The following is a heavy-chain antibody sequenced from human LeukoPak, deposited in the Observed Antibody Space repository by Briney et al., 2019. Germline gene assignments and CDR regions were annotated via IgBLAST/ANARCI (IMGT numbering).Heavy chain of an antibody. V-gene: IGHV1-2*02. CDR1: GYTFTGYY. CDR3: ARDSLTIFGVVFSLYYFDY. D-gene: IGHD3-3*01. J-gene: IGHJ4*02. CDR2: INPNSGGT. Sequence: ASVKVSCKASGYTFTGYYMHWVRQAPGQGLEWMGWINPNSGGTNYAQKFQGRVTMTRDTSISTAYMERSRLRSDDTAVYYCARDSLTIFGVVFSLYYFDYWGQGTLVTVSS.